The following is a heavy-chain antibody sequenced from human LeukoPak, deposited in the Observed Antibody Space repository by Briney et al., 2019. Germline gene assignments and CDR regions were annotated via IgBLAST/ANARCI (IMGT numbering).Heavy chain of an antibody. Sequence: SETLSLTCAVYGGSFSGYYWSWIRQPPGKGLEWIGEINHSGSTNYNPSLKSRVTISVDTSKNQFSLKLSSVTAADTAVYYCARGVYIAAAQYAYWGQGTLVTVSS. V-gene: IGHV4-34*01. CDR1: GGSFSGYY. CDR3: ARGVYIAAAQYAY. CDR2: INHSGST. D-gene: IGHD6-13*01. J-gene: IGHJ4*02.